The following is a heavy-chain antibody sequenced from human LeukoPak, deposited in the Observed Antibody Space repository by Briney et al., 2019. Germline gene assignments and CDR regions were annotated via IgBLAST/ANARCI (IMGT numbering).Heavy chain of an antibody. V-gene: IGHV1-46*01. J-gene: IGHJ4*02. CDR3: AREGRFLEWLPDN. Sequence: ASVKVSCKASGYTFTSYYMHWVRQAPGQGLEWMGIINPSGGSTSYAQKFQGRVTMTSDTSTSTVYMELSSLRSENTAVYYCAREGRFLEWLPDNWGQGTLVTVSS. D-gene: IGHD3-3*01. CDR1: GYTFTSYY. CDR2: INPSGGST.